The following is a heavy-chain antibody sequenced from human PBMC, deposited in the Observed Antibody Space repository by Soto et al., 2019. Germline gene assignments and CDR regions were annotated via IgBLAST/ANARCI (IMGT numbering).Heavy chain of an antibody. J-gene: IGHJ5*02. CDR3: ARYPLDYSHWFDP. Sequence: SVKVSCKASGGTFSSYAISWVRQAPGQGLEWMGGIIPIFGTANYAQKFQGRVTITADESTSTAYMELSSLRSEDTAVYYCARYPLDYSHWFDPWGQGTLVTVSS. CDR1: GGTFSSYA. CDR2: IIPIFGTA. V-gene: IGHV1-69*13. D-gene: IGHD2-15*01.